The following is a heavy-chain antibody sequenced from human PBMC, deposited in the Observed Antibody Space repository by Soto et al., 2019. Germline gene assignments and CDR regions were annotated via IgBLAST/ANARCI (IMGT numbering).Heavy chain of an antibody. V-gene: IGHV1-69*06. CDR3: ARGRVRYDYVWGSYRFDY. CDR1: GGTSSSYA. Sequence: GASVKVSCKASGGTSSSYAISWVRQAPGQGLEWMGGIIPIFGTANYAQKFQGRVTITADKSTSTAYMELSSLRSEDTAVYYCARGRVRYDYVWGSYRFDYWGQGTLVTVSS. D-gene: IGHD3-16*02. J-gene: IGHJ4*02. CDR2: IIPIFGTA.